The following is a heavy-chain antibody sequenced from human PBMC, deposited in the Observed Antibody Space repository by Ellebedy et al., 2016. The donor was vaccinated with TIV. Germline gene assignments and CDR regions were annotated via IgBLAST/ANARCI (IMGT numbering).Heavy chain of an antibody. CDR3: ARGKNFDY. CDR2: ISSNGGST. Sequence: GESLKISXAASGFTFSSYAMHWVRQAPGKGLEYVSAISSNGGSTYYADSVKGRFTISRDNSKNTLYLQMGSLRAEDMAVYYCARGKNFDYWGQGTLVTVSS. V-gene: IGHV3-64*02. J-gene: IGHJ4*02. CDR1: GFTFSSYA.